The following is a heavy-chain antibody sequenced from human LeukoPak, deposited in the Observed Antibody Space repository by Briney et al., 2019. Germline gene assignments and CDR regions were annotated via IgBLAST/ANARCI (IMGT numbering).Heavy chain of an antibody. V-gene: IGHV7-4-1*02. CDR1: GYTFTSYA. CDR3: ARSGYCSGGSCYSGTVWFDP. J-gene: IGHJ5*02. Sequence: GASVKVSCKASGYTFTSYAMNWVRQAPGQGLEWMGWINTNTGNPTYAQGFTGRFVFSLDTSVSTAYLQISSLKAEDTAVYYCARSGYCSGGSCYSGTVWFDPWGQGTLVIVSS. CDR2: INTNTGNP. D-gene: IGHD2-15*01.